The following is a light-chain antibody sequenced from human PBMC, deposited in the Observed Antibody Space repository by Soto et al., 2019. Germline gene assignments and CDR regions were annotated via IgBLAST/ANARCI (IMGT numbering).Light chain of an antibody. J-gene: IGKJ1*01. V-gene: IGKV1-5*03. Sequence: DIQMTQSPSTLSASVGDRVTITCRASQSISSWLAWYQQKPGKAPKLLVYKASSLDSGVPSRFSGSGSGTEFTLTISSLQPDDFATYYCHQYNSSPTFGQGTKVEIK. CDR3: HQYNSSPT. CDR1: QSISSW. CDR2: KAS.